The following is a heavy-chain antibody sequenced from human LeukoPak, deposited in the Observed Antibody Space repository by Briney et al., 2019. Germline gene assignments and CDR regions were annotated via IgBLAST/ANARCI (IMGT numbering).Heavy chain of an antibody. D-gene: IGHD3-10*01. V-gene: IGHV3-9*01. J-gene: IGHJ4*02. CDR3: AKDIVKGSASGTFDH. CDR1: GFTFEDYG. CDR2: ISWNRGHL. Sequence: GGSLRLSCSGSGFTFEDYGMHWVRQAPGKGLEWVASISWNRGHLGYGDSVEGRFTVSRDNAKNSLSLEMNSLRVEDTAFYFCAKDIVKGSASGTFDHWGQGTLVTVSS.